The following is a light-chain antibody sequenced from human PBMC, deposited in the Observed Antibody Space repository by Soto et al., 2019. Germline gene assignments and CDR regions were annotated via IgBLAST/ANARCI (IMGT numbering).Light chain of an antibody. V-gene: IGLV4-69*01. CDR3: QTWSAGIRV. J-gene: IGLJ3*02. CDR1: SGHSSNV. Sequence: QAVLTQSPSASASLGASVKLTCTLSSGHSSNVIAWHQQQPEKGPRYLMKLNSDGSHSKGDGIPHRFSGSSSGTERYLTISSLQSEDEADYYCQTWSAGIRVFGGGTQLTVL. CDR2: LNSDGSH.